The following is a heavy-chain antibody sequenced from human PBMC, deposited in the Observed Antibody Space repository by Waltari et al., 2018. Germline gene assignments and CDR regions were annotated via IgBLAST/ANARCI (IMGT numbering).Heavy chain of an antibody. CDR3: ARGPGYCSGGSCYSFDY. Sequence: QVQLVQSGAEVKKPGASVKVSCKASGYTFTSYDINWVRQATGQGLEWMGWMNPNSGNTCYAQKFQGRVTITRNTSISTAYMELSSLRSEYTAVYYCARGPGYCSGGSCYSFDYWGQGTLVTVSS. CDR2: MNPNSGNT. CDR1: GYTFTSYD. J-gene: IGHJ4*02. V-gene: IGHV1-8*03. D-gene: IGHD2-15*01.